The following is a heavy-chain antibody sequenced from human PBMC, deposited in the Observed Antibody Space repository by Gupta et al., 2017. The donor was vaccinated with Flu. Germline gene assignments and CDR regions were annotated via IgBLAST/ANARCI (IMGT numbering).Heavy chain of an antibody. J-gene: IGHJ5*02. CDR3: ARVRGYDFWSGYYEGNWFDP. CDR2: IIPIFGTA. V-gene: IGHV1-69*01. Sequence: VRQAPGQGLEWMGGIIPIFGTANYAQKFQGRVTITADESTSTAYMELSSLRSEDTAVYYCARVRGYDFWSGYYEGNWFDPWGQGTLVTVSS. D-gene: IGHD3-3*01.